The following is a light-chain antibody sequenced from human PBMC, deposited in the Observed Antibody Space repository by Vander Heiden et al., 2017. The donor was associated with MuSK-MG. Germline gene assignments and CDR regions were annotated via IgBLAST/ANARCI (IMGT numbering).Light chain of an antibody. CDR2: AAS. CDR3: QQSDSTPGT. J-gene: IGKJ1*01. Sequence: DIQMTQSPSSLSASVGDRVTITCRASQSISSYLNWYQQKPGKAPKLLIYAASSLQSGVPSRFSGSGSGTDFTLTISRLQPEDFATYYCQQSDSTPGTFGQGTKVXIK. V-gene: IGKV1-39*01. CDR1: QSISSY.